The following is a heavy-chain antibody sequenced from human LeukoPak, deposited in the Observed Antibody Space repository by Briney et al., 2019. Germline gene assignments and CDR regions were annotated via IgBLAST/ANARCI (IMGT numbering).Heavy chain of an antibody. D-gene: IGHD2-15*01. J-gene: IGHJ4*02. CDR2: VIDSGKDR. V-gene: IGHV3-23*01. CDR1: GFSFSRNA. CDR3: AKGVVDRGADC. Sequence: GGSLRLSCAASGFSFSRNAMTWVRQAPGMGLEWVSSVIDSGKDRYYAGSVKGRFTISRGNSKDTLYLQMNSLRVEDTAVYYCAKGVVDRGADCWGQGALVTVSS.